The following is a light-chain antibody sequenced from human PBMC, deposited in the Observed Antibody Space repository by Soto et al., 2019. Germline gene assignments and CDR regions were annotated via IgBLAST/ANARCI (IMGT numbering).Light chain of an antibody. Sequence: QSVLTQPPSASGSPGQSVTISCTGTSSDVGGYNYVSWYQQHPGKAPKLMIYEVSKRPSGVPDRFSGSKSGNTASLTVSGLXXEXXXXYYCSSYAGSNNLVFGGGTKLTVL. V-gene: IGLV2-8*01. CDR1: SSDVGGYNY. CDR2: EVS. CDR3: SSYAGSNNLV. J-gene: IGLJ2*01.